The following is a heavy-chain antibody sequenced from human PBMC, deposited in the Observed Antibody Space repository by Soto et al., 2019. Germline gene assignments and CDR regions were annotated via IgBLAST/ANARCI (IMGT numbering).Heavy chain of an antibody. CDR1: GGSISSYY. CDR3: AREFSAGFGELFFGFDY. D-gene: IGHD3-10*01. J-gene: IGHJ4*02. CDR2: IYYSGST. V-gene: IGHV4-59*01. Sequence: SETLSLTCTVSGGSISSYYWSWIRQPPGKGLEWIGYIYYSGSTNYNPSLKSRATISVDTSKNQFSLKLSSVTAADTAVYYCAREFSAGFGELFFGFDYWGQGTLVTVPS.